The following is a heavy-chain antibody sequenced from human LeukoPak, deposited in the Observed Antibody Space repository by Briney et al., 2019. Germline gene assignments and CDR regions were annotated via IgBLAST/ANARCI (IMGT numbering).Heavy chain of an antibody. CDR2: ISAYNGNT. CDR1: GYTFTSYG. V-gene: IGHV1-18*01. J-gene: IGHJ3*02. D-gene: IGHD4-17*01. Sequence: ASVKVSCKASGYTFTSYGISWVRQAPGQGLEWMGWISAYNGNTNYAQKFQGRVTITADESTSTAYMELSSLRSEDTAVYYCARQLYGDYDFDAFDIWGQGTMVTVSS. CDR3: ARQLYGDYDFDAFDI.